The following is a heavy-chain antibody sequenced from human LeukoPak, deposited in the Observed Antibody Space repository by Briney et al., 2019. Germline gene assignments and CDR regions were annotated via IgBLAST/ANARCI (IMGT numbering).Heavy chain of an antibody. CDR3: ARHTDMRIPDY. CDR2: IYPGDSDT. D-gene: IGHD3-16*01. CDR1: GYTFTSYW. Sequence: GESLKISCKVSGYTFTSYWIGWVRQMPGKGLEWMGIIYPGDSDTRYSPSFQGQVTISADKSISTAYLQWSSLKASDTAMYYCARHTDMRIPDYWGQGTQVTVCS. V-gene: IGHV5-51*01. J-gene: IGHJ4*02.